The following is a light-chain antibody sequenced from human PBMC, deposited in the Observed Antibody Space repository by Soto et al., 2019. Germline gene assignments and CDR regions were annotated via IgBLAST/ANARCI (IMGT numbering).Light chain of an antibody. J-gene: IGKJ1*01. CDR1: QSVSRY. V-gene: IGKV3-11*01. CDR2: DAS. Sequence: EIVLTQSPATLPLSPGERATLSCRASQSVSRYLAWYQQKPGQAPRLLISDASNRATGIPARFSGSGSGTDFTLTISSLEPEDFAVYYCQQRSNWPWTFGQGTKVEIK. CDR3: QQRSNWPWT.